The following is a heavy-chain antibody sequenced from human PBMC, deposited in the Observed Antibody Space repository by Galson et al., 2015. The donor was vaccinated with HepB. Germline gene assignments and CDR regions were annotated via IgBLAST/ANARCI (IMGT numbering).Heavy chain of an antibody. CDR2: IYNDGST. CDR3: ARDQGDDYVNYYYYHGMDV. CDR1: GFTVTINH. Sequence: SLRLSCAASGFTVTINHMSWVRQAPGKGLEWVSVIYNDGSTYYADSVKGRFTISRDNSKNTLYLQLNSVRAEDTAVYYCARDQGDDYVNYYYYHGMDVWGQGTTVTVS. D-gene: IGHD4-17*01. J-gene: IGHJ6*02. V-gene: IGHV3-66*02.